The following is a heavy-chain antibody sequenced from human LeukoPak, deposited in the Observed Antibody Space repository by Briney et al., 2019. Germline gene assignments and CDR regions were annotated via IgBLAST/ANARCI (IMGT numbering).Heavy chain of an antibody. CDR1: GFTFSNYW. D-gene: IGHD3-22*01. V-gene: IGHV3-48*04. J-gene: IGHJ4*02. CDR3: ARATSDSSGYPVSDF. CDR2: ISSSYNTI. Sequence: GGSLRLSCAASGFTFSNYWMNWVRQAPGKGLEWVSYISSSYNTIYYRDSVQGRFITSRDNAKNSLSLQMNSLRAEDSGIYYCARATSDSSGYPVSDFWGQGTLVTVSS.